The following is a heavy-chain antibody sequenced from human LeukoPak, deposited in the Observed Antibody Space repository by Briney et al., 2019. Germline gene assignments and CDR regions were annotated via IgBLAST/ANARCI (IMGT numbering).Heavy chain of an antibody. CDR2: ISAHNGNT. J-gene: IGHJ4*02. Sequence: ASVKVSCKASGYIFTSYGCSCVRQDPGQGLEWMGWISAHNGNTNYAQKFQGRVTMTTDTSTGRAYMELRSLRSDDTAVYYCARDPTYDYWGQGTLVTVSS. CDR3: ARDPTYDY. CDR1: GYIFTSYG. D-gene: IGHD1-1*01. V-gene: IGHV1-18*01.